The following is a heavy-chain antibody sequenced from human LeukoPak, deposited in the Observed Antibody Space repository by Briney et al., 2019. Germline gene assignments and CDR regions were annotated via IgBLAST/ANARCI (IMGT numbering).Heavy chain of an antibody. CDR3: ARQGGGFWYFDL. V-gene: IGHV4-59*08. CDR1: GGSISSYY. Sequence: SETLSLTCAVFGGSISSYYWSWIRQPPGKGLEWIGYIYYSGSTNYNPSLKSRVTISVDTSKNQFSLKLSSVTAADTAVYYCARQGGGFWYFDLWGRGTLVTVSS. D-gene: IGHD6-25*01. CDR2: IYYSGST. J-gene: IGHJ2*01.